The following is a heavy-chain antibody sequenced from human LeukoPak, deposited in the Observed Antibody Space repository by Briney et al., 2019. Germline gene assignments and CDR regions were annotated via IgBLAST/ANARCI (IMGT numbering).Heavy chain of an antibody. D-gene: IGHD1-7*01. V-gene: IGHV3-7*01. J-gene: IGHJ6*02. Sequence: GGSLRLSCAASGFIFSNYWMTWVRQAPGKGLEWVANIKQDGRENYYVDSVKARFTISRDNAKNSMYLQMNSPRAEDTAVYYCARHMKLELPASSGYCYGMDVWGRGTTVTVSS. CDR3: ARHMKLELPASSGYCYGMDV. CDR2: IKQDGREN. CDR1: GFIFSNYW.